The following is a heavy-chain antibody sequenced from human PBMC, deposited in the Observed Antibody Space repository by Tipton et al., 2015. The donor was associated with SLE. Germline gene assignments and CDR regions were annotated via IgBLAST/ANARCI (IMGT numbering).Heavy chain of an antibody. J-gene: IGHJ5*02. CDR1: GDSVSSNSAA. CDR3: ATAKPHMNWFDP. V-gene: IGHV6-1*01. CDR2: TYYRSKWYN. D-gene: IGHD1-14*01. Sequence: GLVKPSQTLSLTCAISGDSVSSNSAAWNWIRQSPSRGLEWLGRTYYRSKWYNDYAVSVKSRITINPDTSKNQFSLQLSSVTAADTAMYYCATAKPHMNWFDPWGQGTLVTVSS.